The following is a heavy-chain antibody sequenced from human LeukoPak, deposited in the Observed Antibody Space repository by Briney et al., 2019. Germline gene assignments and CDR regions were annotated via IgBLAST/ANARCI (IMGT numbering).Heavy chain of an antibody. Sequence: GASVKVSCKGSNYTFTSYPINWVRQAPGQGLEWMGSINTKTGKSTYARGFTGRFLFSLDTSVSTAYLQISSLTAEDTAMYYCARVRWLQNDYDAFDFWGQGTVVSVSS. CDR1: NYTFTSYP. V-gene: IGHV7-4-1*02. D-gene: IGHD5-24*01. J-gene: IGHJ3*01. CDR3: ARVRWLQNDYDAFDF. CDR2: INTKTGKS.